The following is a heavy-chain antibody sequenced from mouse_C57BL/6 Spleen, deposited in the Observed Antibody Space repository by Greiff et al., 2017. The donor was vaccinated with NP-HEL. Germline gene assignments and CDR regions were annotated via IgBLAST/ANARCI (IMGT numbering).Heavy chain of an antibody. V-gene: IGHV1-54*01. J-gene: IGHJ2*01. CDR1: GYAFTNYL. Sequence: QVQLQQSGAELVSPGTSVKVSCKASGYAFTNYLIEWVKQRPGQGLEWIGVINPGSGGTNYNEKFKGKATLTADKSSSTAYMQLSSLTSEDSAVYFCARSITTVVAEGYFDYWGQGTTLTVSS. CDR2: INPGSGGT. CDR3: ARSITTVVAEGYFDY. D-gene: IGHD1-1*01.